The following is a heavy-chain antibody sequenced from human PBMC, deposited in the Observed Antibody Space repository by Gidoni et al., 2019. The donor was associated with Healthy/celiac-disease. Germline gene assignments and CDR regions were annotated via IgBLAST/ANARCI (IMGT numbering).Heavy chain of an antibody. D-gene: IGHD3-22*01. CDR3: ARNILQGYYDGSGYRYSYSYYGMDV. CDR2: IFSNDEK. V-gene: IGHV2-26*01. CDR1: GFSLSNGRMG. Sequence: QVTLKESGPVLVKPTETLTLTCTVSGFSLSNGRMGVSWIRQPPGKALEWLAHIFSNDEKSYSTSLKSRVTISKDTSKSQVVLTMTNMDPVDTATYYCARNILQGYYDGSGYRYSYSYYGMDVWGQGTTVTVSS. J-gene: IGHJ6*02.